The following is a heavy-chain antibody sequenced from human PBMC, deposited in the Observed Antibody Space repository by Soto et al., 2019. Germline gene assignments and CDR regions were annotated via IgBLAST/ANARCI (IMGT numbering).Heavy chain of an antibody. Sequence: GGSLRLSCAASGFTFSSYSMNWVRQAPGKGLGWVSYISSSSSTIYYADSVKGRFTISRENAKNSLYLQMNSLRAEDTAVYYCARAPAASASGGQGTLVTVSS. D-gene: IGHD2-2*01. V-gene: IGHV3-48*01. J-gene: IGHJ4*02. CDR3: ARAPAASAS. CDR1: GFTFSSYS. CDR2: ISSSSSTI.